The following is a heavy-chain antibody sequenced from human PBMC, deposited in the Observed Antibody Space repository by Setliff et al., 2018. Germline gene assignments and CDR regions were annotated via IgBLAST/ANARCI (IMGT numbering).Heavy chain of an antibody. J-gene: IGHJ3*02. CDR3: ARDPAYGAFDI. CDR1: GASISSSY. V-gene: IGHV4-4*08. Sequence: SETLSLTCTVSGASISSSYWSWIRQPPGKGLEWIGYIYTSGTTKYNPSLKSRVNISIDTSKSQFSLNLISVTAADTAVYYCARDPAYGAFDIWGQGTMVTVSS. CDR2: IYTSGTT. D-gene: IGHD3-16*01.